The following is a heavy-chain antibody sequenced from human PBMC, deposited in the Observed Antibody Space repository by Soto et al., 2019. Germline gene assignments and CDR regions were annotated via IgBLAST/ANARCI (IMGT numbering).Heavy chain of an antibody. D-gene: IGHD5-12*01. CDR1: GGSISSSSYY. V-gene: IGHV4-39*01. Sequence: SETLSLTCTVSGGSISSSSYYWGWIRQPPGKGLEWIGSIYYSGSTYYNQSLKSRVTISVDTSKNQFSLKLSSVTAADTAVYYCARLKGSGYDYIGYFDYWGKGTLVTVSS. CDR2: IYYSGST. CDR3: ARLKGSGYDYIGYFDY. J-gene: IGHJ4*02.